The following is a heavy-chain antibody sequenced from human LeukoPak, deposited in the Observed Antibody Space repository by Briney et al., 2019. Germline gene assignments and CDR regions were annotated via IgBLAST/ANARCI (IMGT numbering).Heavy chain of an antibody. V-gene: IGHV4-34*01. CDR2: INHSGST. Sequence: ASETLSLTCAVYGGCFSGYYWSWIRQPPGKGLECIGEINHSGSTNYNPSLKSRVTISVDTSKNQFSLKLSSVTAADTAVYYCARLRDYYDSSGYYFDYWGQGTLVTVSS. CDR1: GGCFSGYY. CDR3: ARLRDYYDSSGYYFDY. D-gene: IGHD3-22*01. J-gene: IGHJ4*02.